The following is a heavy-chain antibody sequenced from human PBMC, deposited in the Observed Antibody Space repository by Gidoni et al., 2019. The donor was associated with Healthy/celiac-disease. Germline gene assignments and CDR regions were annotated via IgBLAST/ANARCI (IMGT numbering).Heavy chain of an antibody. V-gene: IGHV3-21*01. CDR2: ISSSSSYI. J-gene: IGHJ6*02. D-gene: IGHD2-15*01. Sequence: EVQLVESGGGLVKPGGSLRLACAASVFTFSSYSMNWVRQAPGKGLEWVSSISSSSSYIYYADSVKGRFTISRDNAKNSLYLQMNSLRAEDTAVYYCARRGNIVVVVAEKFDYYYYGMDVWGQGTTVTVSS. CDR1: VFTFSSYS. CDR3: ARRGNIVVVVAEKFDYYYYGMDV.